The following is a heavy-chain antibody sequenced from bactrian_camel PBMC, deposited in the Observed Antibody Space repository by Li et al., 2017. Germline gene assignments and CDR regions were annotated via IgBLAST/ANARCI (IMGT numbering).Heavy chain of an antibody. J-gene: IGHJ4*01. CDR3: ATGGPGGSWTELKT. Sequence: HVQLVESGGGSVEAGGSLKMSCAASAYTTGPRACMAWFRQAPGKEREGVAFVDTRGGSTGYADSVKGRFTISQDNAKSTVYLQMNSLKPDDTAVYYCATGGPGGSWTELKTGVREPRSPS. D-gene: IGHD6*01. CDR2: VDTRGGST. V-gene: IGHV3S1*01. CDR1: AYTTGPRAC.